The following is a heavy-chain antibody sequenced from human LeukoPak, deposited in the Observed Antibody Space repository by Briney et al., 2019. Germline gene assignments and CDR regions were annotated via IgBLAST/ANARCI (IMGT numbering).Heavy chain of an antibody. CDR3: ARERYSGNYFWDY. V-gene: IGHV1-8*01. J-gene: IGHJ4*02. CDR1: GYTFTSYD. CDR2: MNPNSGNT. Sequence: GASVKVSCKAFGYTFTSYDINWVRQATGQGLEWMGWMNPNSGNTGYAQKFQGRVTMTRNTSISTAYMELSRLRSDDTAVYYCARERYSGNYFWDYWGQGTLVTVSS. D-gene: IGHD1-26*01.